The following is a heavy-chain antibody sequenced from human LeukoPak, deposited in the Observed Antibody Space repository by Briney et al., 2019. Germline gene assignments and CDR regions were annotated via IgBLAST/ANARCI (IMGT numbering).Heavy chain of an antibody. CDR2: ISNTGGRT. V-gene: IGHV3-23*01. D-gene: IGHD3-3*01. J-gene: IGHJ5*02. Sequence: GGSLRLSCAASGFSFSESAVSWVRHSPGEGLQWGSSISNTGGRTYYADSVKGRFTVARDNSRNTVNLQMNSLRAGDTARYYCAKGGQDFDFWRFDLWGQGILVIVSS. CDR1: GFSFSESA. CDR3: AKGGQDFDFWRFDL.